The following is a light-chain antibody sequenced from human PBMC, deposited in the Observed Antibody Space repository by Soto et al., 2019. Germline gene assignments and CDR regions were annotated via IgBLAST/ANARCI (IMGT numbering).Light chain of an antibody. V-gene: IGKV3-15*01. CDR1: QSVSRN. J-gene: IGKJ1*01. Sequence: EVVLTQSPATLSVSPGDRATLSCRASQSVSRNLAWYQQKPGQAPRLLIYGASTRATGVPARFSGSGSATEFTLTISRLEPEDFAVYYCQQYGILWTFGQGTKVEIK. CDR2: GAS. CDR3: QQYGILWT.